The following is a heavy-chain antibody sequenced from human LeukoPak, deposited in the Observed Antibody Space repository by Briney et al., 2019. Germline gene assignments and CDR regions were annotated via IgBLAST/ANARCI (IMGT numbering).Heavy chain of an antibody. CDR1: GFNFSSHW. D-gene: IGHD6-13*01. CDR3: ARDRRAASAPDY. Sequence: AGSLRLSCAASGFNFSSHWMSWVRQAQGKGLEWVANIKKDGGEIFYADSVKGRFTIFRDNAKNAMYLQMSSLRGEDTALYYCARDRRAASAPDYWGQGTLVTVSS. J-gene: IGHJ4*02. V-gene: IGHV3-7*01. CDR2: IKKDGGEI.